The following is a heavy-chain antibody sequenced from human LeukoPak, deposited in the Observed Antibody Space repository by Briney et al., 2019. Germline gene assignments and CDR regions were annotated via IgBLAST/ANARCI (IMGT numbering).Heavy chain of an antibody. CDR3: ARDPGYSCPRGDY. V-gene: IGHV1-2*02. CDR1: GYTFTDYF. Sequence: GASVKVSCKASGYTFTDYFMHWVRQAPGQGLEWMGWINPNSGGTHYAQKFQGRVTMTRDTSISTAYMELSRLRSDGTAVYYCARDPGYSCPRGDYWGQGTLVTVYS. D-gene: IGHD5-18*01. CDR2: INPNSGGT. J-gene: IGHJ4*02.